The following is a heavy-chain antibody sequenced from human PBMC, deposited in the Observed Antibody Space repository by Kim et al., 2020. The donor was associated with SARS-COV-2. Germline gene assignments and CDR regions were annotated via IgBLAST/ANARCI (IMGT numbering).Heavy chain of an antibody. Sequence: SQTLSLTCAISGDSVSSNSAAWNWIRQSPSRGLEWLGRTYYRSKWYNDYAVSVKSRITINPDTSKNQFSLQLNSVTPEDTAVYYCARDSWLLDRGVMNYYYGMDVWGQGTTVTVSS. D-gene: IGHD3-10*01. CDR3: ARDSWLLDRGVMNYYYGMDV. CDR2: TYYRSKWYN. J-gene: IGHJ6*02. V-gene: IGHV6-1*01. CDR1: GDSVSSNSAA.